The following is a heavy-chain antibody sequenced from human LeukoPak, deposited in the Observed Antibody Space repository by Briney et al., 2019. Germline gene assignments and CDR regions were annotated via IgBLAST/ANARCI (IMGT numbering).Heavy chain of an antibody. CDR2: IIPIFGTA. J-gene: IGHJ3*02. CDR1: GGTFSSYA. CDR3: ASPTQWSYTFPSRAFDI. V-gene: IGHV1-69*05. Sequence: SVKVSCKASGGTFSSYAISWVRQAPGQGLEWMGGIIPIFGTANYAQKFQGRVTITTDESTSTAYMELSSLRSEDTAVYYCASPTQWSYTFPSRAFDIWGQGTMDTVSS. D-gene: IGHD1-26*01.